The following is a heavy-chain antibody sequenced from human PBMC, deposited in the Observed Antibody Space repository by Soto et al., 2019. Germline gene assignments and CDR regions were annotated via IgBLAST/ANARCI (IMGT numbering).Heavy chain of an antibody. CDR1: GYTFTTND. D-gene: IGHD3-10*01. V-gene: IGHV1-8*01. CDR3: ARGAPGYAFDI. Sequence: QVQLVQFGAEVKKPGASVKVSCTASGYTFTTNDLNWVRQATGQGLQWMGWINPNSGDTGYAQKFLGRVTMTTNTTISAAYMDLSRLRSEDTAVYYCARGAPGYAFDIWGQGTMVSVSS. J-gene: IGHJ3*02. CDR2: INPNSGDT.